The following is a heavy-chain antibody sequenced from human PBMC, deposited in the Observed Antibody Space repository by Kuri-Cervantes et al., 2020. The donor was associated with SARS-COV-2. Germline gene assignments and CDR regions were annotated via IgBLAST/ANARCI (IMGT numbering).Heavy chain of an antibody. V-gene: IGHV3-23*01. J-gene: IGHJ4*02. CDR2: ISGSGGST. CDR1: GFTFSSYA. CDR3: TTLIDY. Sequence: GESLKISCAASGFTFSSYAMSWVRQAPGKGPEWVSAISGSGGSTYYADSVKGRFTISRDDSKNMAYLQMNSLKTEDTAVYYCTTLIDYWGQGALVTVSS.